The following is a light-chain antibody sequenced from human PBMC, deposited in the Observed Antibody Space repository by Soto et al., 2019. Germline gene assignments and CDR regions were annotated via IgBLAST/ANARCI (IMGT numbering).Light chain of an antibody. Sequence: QSALTQPPSASGTPGQRVTISCSGSSSNIGSFYVYWYQQLPGTAPKLLIYGNNNRPSGVPDRFSGSKSGTSASLAVTGLQAEDEADYYCQSYDSSLSAYVFGTGTKVTVL. J-gene: IGLJ1*01. CDR1: SSNIGSFY. CDR2: GNN. V-gene: IGLV1-40*01. CDR3: QSYDSSLSAYV.